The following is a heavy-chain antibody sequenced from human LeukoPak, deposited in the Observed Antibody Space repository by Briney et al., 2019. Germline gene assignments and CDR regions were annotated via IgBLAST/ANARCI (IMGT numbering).Heavy chain of an antibody. Sequence: GGSLRLSCAASGFTFSSYWMHWVRQAPGKGLVWVSRINSDGSSTSYADSVKGRFTISRDNAKNTLYLQMNSLRAEDTAVYYCARDPDCSSTSCYFLGRGGMDVWGQGTTVTVSS. V-gene: IGHV3-74*01. CDR2: INSDGSST. CDR1: GFTFSSYW. CDR3: ARDPDCSSTSCYFLGRGGMDV. D-gene: IGHD2-2*01. J-gene: IGHJ6*02.